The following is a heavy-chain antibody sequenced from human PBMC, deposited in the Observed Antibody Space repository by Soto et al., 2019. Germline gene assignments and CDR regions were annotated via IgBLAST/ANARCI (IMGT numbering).Heavy chain of an antibody. Sequence: QITLKESGPTLVKPTQTLTLTCTFSGFSLSTSGVGVGWIRQPPGKALEWLALIYWDDDKRYSPSLKSRLTITKDTSKNQVVLTMTNMDPVDTAPYYCAHSYTVDTAMVVDYWGQGTLVTVSS. V-gene: IGHV2-5*02. J-gene: IGHJ4*02. CDR1: GFSLSTSGVG. CDR2: IYWDDDK. D-gene: IGHD5-18*01. CDR3: AHSYTVDTAMVVDY.